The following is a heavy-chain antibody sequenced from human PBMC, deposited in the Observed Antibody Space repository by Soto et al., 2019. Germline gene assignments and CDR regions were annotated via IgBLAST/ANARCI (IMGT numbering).Heavy chain of an antibody. Sequence: EVQLLESGGGLVQPGGSLRLSCAAYGFTFSSYAMSWVRQAPGKGLEWVSAISGSGGSTYYADSGKRRFTISRDNSKKMLYLQMNSLRAEDTAVYYCAKDLPHSYCGGDCYVWGQGTLVTVSS. D-gene: IGHD2-21*02. CDR1: GFTFSSYA. V-gene: IGHV3-23*01. J-gene: IGHJ4*02. CDR2: ISGSGGST. CDR3: AKDLPHSYCGGDCYV.